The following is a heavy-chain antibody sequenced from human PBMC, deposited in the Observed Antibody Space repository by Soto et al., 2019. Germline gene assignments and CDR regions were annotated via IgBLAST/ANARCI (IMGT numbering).Heavy chain of an antibody. D-gene: IGHD3-22*01. CDR2: IYYSGST. J-gene: IGHJ4*02. V-gene: IGHV4-31*03. Sequence: QVQLQESGPGLVKPSQTLSLTCTVSGGSISSGGYYWSWIRQHPGKGLEWIGYIYYSGSTYYNQSLLSRVTISVDTYKNQCSLELSSVTAADTAVYYCARDSYYYDSSGYYDSGPDYWGQGTPVTVSS. CDR1: GGSISSGGYY. CDR3: ARDSYYYDSSGYYDSGPDY.